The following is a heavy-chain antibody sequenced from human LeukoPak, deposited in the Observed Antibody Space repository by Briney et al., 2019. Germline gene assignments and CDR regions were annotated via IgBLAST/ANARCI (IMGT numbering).Heavy chain of an antibody. J-gene: IGHJ4*02. D-gene: IGHD3-22*01. CDR3: AKTANYYDSSGYGGFDY. V-gene: IGHV3-23*01. CDR2: ISGSGGST. CDR1: GFTFSSYA. Sequence: PGASLRLSCAASGFTFSSYAMSWVRQAPGKGLDWVSAISGSGGSTYYADSVKGRFTISRDNSKNTLYLQMNSLRAEDTAVYYCAKTANYYDSSGYGGFDYWGQGTLVTVSS.